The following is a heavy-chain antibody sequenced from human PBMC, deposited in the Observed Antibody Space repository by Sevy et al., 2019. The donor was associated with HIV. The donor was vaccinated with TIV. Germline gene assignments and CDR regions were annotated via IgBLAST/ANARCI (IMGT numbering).Heavy chain of an antibody. J-gene: IGHJ4*02. CDR2: INEDGTEK. V-gene: IGHV3-7*01. CDR1: GFTFTRYW. CDR3: ARDVAAGDF. Sequence: GGSRRLSCAASGFTFTRYWMTWVRQSPGKGLQWLGNINEDGTEKYYRDSVRGRFTISRDNAKKSLHLQMNSLRVDDTGVYYCARDVAAGDFWGQGTLVTVS. D-gene: IGHD2-21*01.